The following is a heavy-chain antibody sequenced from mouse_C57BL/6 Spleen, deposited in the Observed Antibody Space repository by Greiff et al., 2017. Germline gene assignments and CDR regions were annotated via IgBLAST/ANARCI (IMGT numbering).Heavy chain of an antibody. CDR2: IRNKANGYTT. CDR3: ARYLAMGRYFDV. J-gene: IGHJ1*03. V-gene: IGHV7-3*01. Sequence: EVKVVASGGGLVQPGGSLRLSCAASGFTFTDYYMSWVRQPPGKALEWVGFIRNKANGYTTGYSASVKGRFTISRDNSQSILYLPMNALRAEDSATYYCARYLAMGRYFDVWGTGNTVTFSS. CDR1: GFTFTDYY.